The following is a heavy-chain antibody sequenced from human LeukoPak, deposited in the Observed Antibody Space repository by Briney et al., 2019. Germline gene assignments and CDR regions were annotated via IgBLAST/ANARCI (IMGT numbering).Heavy chain of an antibody. V-gene: IGHV3-23*01. D-gene: IGHD1-1*01. CDR2: ISGSGNGEGVS. J-gene: IGHJ6*02. CDR3: AKELYTTSDFYYGMDV. Sequence: GGSLRLSCAASGFTFRTYAITWVRQAPGKGLEWVSTISGSGNGEGVSSYADSMKGRFTISRDNSMNTVFLQMESLRAADTALYFCAKELYTTSDFYYGMDVWGQGTTVTVSS. CDR1: GFTFRTYA.